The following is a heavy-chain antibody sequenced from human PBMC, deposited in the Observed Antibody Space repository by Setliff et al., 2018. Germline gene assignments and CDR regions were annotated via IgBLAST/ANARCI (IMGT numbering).Heavy chain of an antibody. D-gene: IGHD2-15*01. Sequence: GGSLRLSCAASGFTFSSYAITWVRQAPGKGLEWVSMISGSAQTTYYADSVKGRFTISRDNSKNTLHLQMDSLRAEDTAVYYCAKRGPYCSGGTCHYYFDYWGQGTLVTVSS. J-gene: IGHJ4*02. CDR2: ISGSAQTT. CDR1: GFTFSSYA. CDR3: AKRGPYCSGGTCHYYFDY. V-gene: IGHV3-23*01.